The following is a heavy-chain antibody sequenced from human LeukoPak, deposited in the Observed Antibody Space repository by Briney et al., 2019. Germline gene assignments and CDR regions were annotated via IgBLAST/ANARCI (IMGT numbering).Heavy chain of an antibody. CDR1: GGTFSSYA. Sequence: GASVKVSCKASGGTFSSYAISWVRQAPGQGLEWMGRIIPILGIANYAQKFQGRVTITADKSTSTAYMELSSLRSEDTAVYYCARGSSFLVDTAMVTRGSYFDYWGQGTLVTVSS. CDR2: IIPILGIA. V-gene: IGHV1-69*04. J-gene: IGHJ4*02. CDR3: ARGSSFLVDTAMVTRGSYFDY. D-gene: IGHD5-18*01.